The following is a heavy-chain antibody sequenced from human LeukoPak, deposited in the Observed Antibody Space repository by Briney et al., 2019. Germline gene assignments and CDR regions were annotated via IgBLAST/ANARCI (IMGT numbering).Heavy chain of an antibody. CDR3: ARDQWFDGFDL. D-gene: IGHD3-22*01. J-gene: IGHJ4*02. CDR1: GFNFSAHL. Sequence: GGSLRLSCTGSGFNFSAHLMTWVRQVPGKGLEWISSVSGGGTDTYYADSVKGRFIVSRDDSKSTIYLVMKGLTVEDTATYFCARDQWFDGFDLWGQGALATVSS. V-gene: IGHV3-23*01. CDR2: VSGGGTDT.